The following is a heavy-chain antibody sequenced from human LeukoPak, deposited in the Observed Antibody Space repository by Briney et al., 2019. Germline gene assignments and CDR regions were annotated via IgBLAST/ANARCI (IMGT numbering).Heavy chain of an antibody. CDR1: GGSFSGYY. V-gene: IGHV4-34*01. CDR3: GAAGEGCYFAY. CDR2: INHSGST. Sequence: SETLSLTCAVYGGSFSGYYWSWIRQPPGKGLEWIGGINHSGSTNYNPSLKRRVTISVDTSKNQFSLKLSSVSAADTAVYYCGAAGEGCYFAYWGQGTLVTVSS. D-gene: IGHD6-13*01. J-gene: IGHJ4*02.